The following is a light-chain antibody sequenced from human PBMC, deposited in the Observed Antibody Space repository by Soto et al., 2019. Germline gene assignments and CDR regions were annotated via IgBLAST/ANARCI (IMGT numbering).Light chain of an antibody. J-gene: IGKJ1*01. V-gene: IGKV3-15*01. Sequence: EIVMTQSPATLSVSPGERATLSCRASQSVTINLAWYQHKPGQAPRVLIYGASTRATDVPARFSGSGSGTDFTLTISGLQSEDSAVYYCQQYEKWPRTFGQGTKVENK. CDR1: QSVTIN. CDR3: QQYEKWPRT. CDR2: GAS.